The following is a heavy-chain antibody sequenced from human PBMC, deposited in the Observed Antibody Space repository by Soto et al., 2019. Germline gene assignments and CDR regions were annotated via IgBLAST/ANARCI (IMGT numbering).Heavy chain of an antibody. CDR3: ASPSGYSYYYYYGMDV. CDR1: GGSFRGYS. CDR2: INHSGST. Sequence: QVQLQQWGAGLLKPSETLSLTCAVYGGSFRGYSWSWIRQPPGKGLEWIGEINHSGSTTYNPSLKRRVTIAVDTSKNQFSLKLSSVTAADTAVYYCASPSGYSYYYYYGMDVWGQGTTVTVSS. J-gene: IGHJ6*02. D-gene: IGHD3-3*01. V-gene: IGHV4-34*01.